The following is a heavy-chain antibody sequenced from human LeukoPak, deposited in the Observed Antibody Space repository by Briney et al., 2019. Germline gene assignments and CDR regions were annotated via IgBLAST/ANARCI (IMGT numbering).Heavy chain of an antibody. CDR3: ARDRIAAASEWAFDI. CDR1: GFTFSSYS. D-gene: IGHD6-13*01. J-gene: IGHJ3*02. V-gene: IGHV3-21*01. Sequence: GGSLSLSCAASGFTFSSYSMNWVRQAPGKGLEWVSSISSSSSYIYYADSVKGRFTISRDNAKNSLYLQMNSLRAEDTAVYYCARDRIAAASEWAFDIWGQGTMVTVSS. CDR2: ISSSSSYI.